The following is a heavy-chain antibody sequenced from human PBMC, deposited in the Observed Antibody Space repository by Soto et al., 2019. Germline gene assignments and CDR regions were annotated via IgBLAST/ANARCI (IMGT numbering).Heavy chain of an antibody. D-gene: IGHD6-19*01. V-gene: IGHV4-34*01. CDR1: GGSFSGYY. CDR3: ARTGYSSGWYKAAFDI. CDR2: INHSGST. Sequence: QVQLQQWGAGLLKPSETLSLTCAVSGGSFSGYYWSWIRQPPGKGLQWIGEINHSGSTNDNPSPKSRVTISVDTSKNQFSLKLSSVTAADTAVYYCARTGYSSGWYKAAFDIWGQGTMVTVSS. J-gene: IGHJ3*02.